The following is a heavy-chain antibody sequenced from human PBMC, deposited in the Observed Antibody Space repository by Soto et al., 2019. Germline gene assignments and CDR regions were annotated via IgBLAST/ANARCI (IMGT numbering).Heavy chain of an antibody. CDR2: ISYDGSNK. CDR3: ASAAYYYDSSGYYDY. CDR1: GFTFSSYA. Sequence: QVQLVESGGGVVQPGRSLRLSCAASGFTFSSYAMHWVRQAPGKGLEWVAVISYDGSNKYYADSVKGRFTISRDNSKNTLYLQMNSLRAEDTAVYYCASAAYYYDSSGYYDYWGQRTLVTVSS. V-gene: IGHV3-30-3*01. J-gene: IGHJ4*02. D-gene: IGHD3-22*01.